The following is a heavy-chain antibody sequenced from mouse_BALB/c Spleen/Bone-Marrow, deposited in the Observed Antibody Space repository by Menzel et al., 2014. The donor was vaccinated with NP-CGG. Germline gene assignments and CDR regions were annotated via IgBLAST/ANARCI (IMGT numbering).Heavy chain of an antibody. CDR2: IYPGDDDT. V-gene: IGHV1-80*01. CDR3: AGSTPLAY. Sequence: QVQLQQSGAELVRPGSSVKISCKASGYAFSRSWMNWVKQRPGQGLEWIGQIYPGDDDTNYSGKFKGRATLTADKSSGTAYMQLSSLTSEDSAVYFCAGSTPLAYWGQGLWSLSLQ. D-gene: IGHD1-1*01. CDR1: GYAFSRSW. J-gene: IGHJ3*01.